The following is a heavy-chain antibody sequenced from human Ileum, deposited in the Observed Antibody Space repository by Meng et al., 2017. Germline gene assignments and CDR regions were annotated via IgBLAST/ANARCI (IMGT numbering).Heavy chain of an antibody. Sequence: QVQRQESGPGLVRPAETLSLICTVSGGSVSSDGFQWGWVRQPPGKGLEWIGYARTTYNPSLKSRVTISLDTSKNQFSLELSSVTAADTAVYYCARDHWGSLDYWGQGILVTVSS. J-gene: IGHJ4*02. CDR2: ART. D-gene: IGHD7-27*01. CDR1: GGSVSSDGFQ. CDR3: ARDHWGSLDY. V-gene: IGHV4-61*08.